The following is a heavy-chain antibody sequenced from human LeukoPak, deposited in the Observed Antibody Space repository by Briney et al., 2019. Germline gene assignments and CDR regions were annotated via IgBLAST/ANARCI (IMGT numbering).Heavy chain of an antibody. CDR1: GFTFSSRG. CDR2: ITPSGDGT. D-gene: IGHD1-26*01. Sequence: GGSLRLSCAASGFTFSSRGRSWVRQAPGKGLEWVSSITPSGDGTYYAASVKGRFTISRDNSKNTLYLQMDSLRADDTAKYYCARDSPVATWWGQGTLVTVSS. J-gene: IGHJ4*02. V-gene: IGHV3-23*01. CDR3: ARDSPVATW.